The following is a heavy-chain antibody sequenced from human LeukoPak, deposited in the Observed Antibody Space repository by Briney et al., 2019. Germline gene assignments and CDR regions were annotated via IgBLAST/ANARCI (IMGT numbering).Heavy chain of an antibody. V-gene: IGHV1-69-2*01. CDR3: ATDPTMIPEDY. CDR1: GYTFTDYY. J-gene: IGHJ4*02. Sequence: ASVKISCKVSGYTFTDYYMHWVQQAPGKGLEWMGLVDPEDGETIYAEKFQGRVTITADTSTDTAYMELSSLRSEDTAVYYRATDPTMIPEDYWGQGTLVTVSS. CDR2: VDPEDGET. D-gene: IGHD3-22*01.